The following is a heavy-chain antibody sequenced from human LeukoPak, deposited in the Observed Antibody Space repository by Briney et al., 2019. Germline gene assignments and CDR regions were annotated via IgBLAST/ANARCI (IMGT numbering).Heavy chain of an antibody. D-gene: IGHD3-10*01. Sequence: SETLSLTCAVYGGSFSGYYWSWIRQPAGKGLEWIGHIYSSGSTNYNPSLKSRVTISVDTSKNQFSLRLSSVTAADTAVYYCGRHFYGSGTYYYYYYYMDVWGTGTTVTISS. V-gene: IGHV4-59*08. CDR2: IYSSGST. CDR1: GGSFSGYY. CDR3: GRHFYGSGTYYYYYYYMDV. J-gene: IGHJ6*03.